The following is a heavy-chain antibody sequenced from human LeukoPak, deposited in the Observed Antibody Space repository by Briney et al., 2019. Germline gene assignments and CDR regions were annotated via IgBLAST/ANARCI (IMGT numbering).Heavy chain of an antibody. CDR2: IIPIFGTA. Sequence: GASVKVSCKASGGTFSSYAISWVRQAPGQGLEWMGGIIPIFGTANYAQKFQGRVTITADESTSTAYMELSSLRSEDTAVYYCATQWELRFQDYFDYWGQGTLVTVSS. CDR3: ATQWELRFQDYFDY. J-gene: IGHJ4*02. D-gene: IGHD1-26*01. CDR1: GGTFSSYA. V-gene: IGHV1-69*13.